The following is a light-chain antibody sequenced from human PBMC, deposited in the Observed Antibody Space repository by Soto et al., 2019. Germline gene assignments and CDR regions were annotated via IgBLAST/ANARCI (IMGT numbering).Light chain of an antibody. V-gene: IGLV2-8*01. J-gene: IGLJ3*02. CDR1: SSDVGGYNY. CDR3: SSYAASNNFYFV. Sequence: QSALTQPPSASGSPGQSVTISCTGTSSDVGGYNYVSWYQQYPGRAPKLMIYEVTKRPSGVPDRFSGSKSGNTASLTVSGLQAEDEAYYYCSSYAASNNFYFVFGGGTKLTVL. CDR2: EVT.